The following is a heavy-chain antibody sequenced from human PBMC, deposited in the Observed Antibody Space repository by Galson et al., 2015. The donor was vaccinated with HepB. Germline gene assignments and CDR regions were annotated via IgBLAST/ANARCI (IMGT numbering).Heavy chain of an antibody. Sequence: SVKVSCKASGYTFTSYGISWVRQAPGQGLEWMGWISAYNGNTNYAQKLRGRVTMTTDTSTSTAYMELRSLRSDDTAVYYCARDPARIAARNNWFDPWGQGTLVTVSS. D-gene: IGHD6-6*01. V-gene: IGHV1-18*01. CDR3: ARDPARIAARNNWFDP. CDR2: ISAYNGNT. CDR1: GYTFTSYG. J-gene: IGHJ5*02.